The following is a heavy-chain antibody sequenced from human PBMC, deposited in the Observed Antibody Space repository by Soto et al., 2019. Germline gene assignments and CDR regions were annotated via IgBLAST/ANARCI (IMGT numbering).Heavy chain of an antibody. V-gene: IGHV3-21*01. CDR1: GFTFSSYS. CDR3: ARAQGYCSGGSCYPL. CDR2: ISSSSSYI. Sequence: EVQLVESGGGRVKPGGSLRLSCAASGFTFSSYSMNWVRQASGKGLEWVSSISSSSSYIYYADSVKGRFTISRDNAKNSLYLQMNSLRAEDTAVYYCARAQGYCSGGSCYPLWGQGTLVTVSS. J-gene: IGHJ4*02. D-gene: IGHD2-15*01.